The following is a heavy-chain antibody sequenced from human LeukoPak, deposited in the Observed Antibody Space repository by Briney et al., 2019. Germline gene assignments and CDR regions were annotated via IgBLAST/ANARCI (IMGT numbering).Heavy chain of an antibody. Sequence: PGESLKISCKGSGYSFTSYWIGWVRQMPGKGLEWRGLIYPGDSDNRYSPSFQGQVTISTDKSISTAYLQWSSLKASDTAMYYCARVLRRGYSYANFGYWGQGTLVTVSS. CDR3: ARVLRRGYSYANFGY. CDR1: GYSFTSYW. J-gene: IGHJ4*02. V-gene: IGHV5-51*01. D-gene: IGHD5-18*01. CDR2: IYPGDSDN.